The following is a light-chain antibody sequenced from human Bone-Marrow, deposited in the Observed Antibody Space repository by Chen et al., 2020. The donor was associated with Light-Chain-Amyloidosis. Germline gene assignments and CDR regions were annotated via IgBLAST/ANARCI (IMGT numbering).Light chain of an antibody. J-gene: IGLJ2*01. CDR2: RDT. V-gene: IGLV3-25*03. Sequence: SYELTQPPSASVFSGQTARITCSGDDLPTTYAYWYQQNPRLAPVLVIQRDTERPTGISERFSGASSGTPTTLTISGVQAKDEADHHCQSADSSDTYEVIYSRGTKLAV. CDR1: DLPTTY. CDR3: QSADSSDTYEVI.